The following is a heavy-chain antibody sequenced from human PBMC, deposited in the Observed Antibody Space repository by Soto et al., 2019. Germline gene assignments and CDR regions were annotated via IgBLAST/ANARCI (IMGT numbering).Heavy chain of an antibody. J-gene: IGHJ4*02. CDR1: GGSLRGHY. CDR2: INHSGFT. V-gene: IGHV4-34*01. D-gene: IGHD1-26*01. Sequence: ASETLSLTCAVSGGSLRGHYWSWIRQSPEKGLEWIGEINHSGFTNYNPTLKRRVTISRDASKNQFSLRLSSMTAADSAVYFCARAAVKLGATLFVSWGQGTLVTVSS. CDR3: ARAAVKLGATLFVS.